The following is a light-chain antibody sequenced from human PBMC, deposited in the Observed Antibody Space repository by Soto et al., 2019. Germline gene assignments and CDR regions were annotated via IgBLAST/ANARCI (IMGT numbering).Light chain of an antibody. J-gene: IGKJ2*01. CDR3: QSYNDWPFA. Sequence: EIVLTQSPATLSVSPGDRVTLSCRASESLFGFLAWYQQKPGQAPRLLIYGVSTRATGIPARFSGGGSETDFTLTISSLQSEDSAVYFCQSYNDWPFASGLGTRLEI. CDR2: GVS. V-gene: IGKV3-15*01. CDR1: ESLFGF.